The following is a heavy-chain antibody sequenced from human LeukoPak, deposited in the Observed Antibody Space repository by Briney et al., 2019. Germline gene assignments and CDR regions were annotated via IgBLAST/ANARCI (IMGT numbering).Heavy chain of an antibody. J-gene: IGHJ1*01. CDR2: IYHSGST. CDR3: ASALLPWAEYFQH. Sequence: SETLSLTCTVSGGSISSSTYYWGWIRQPPGKGLEWIGSIYHSGSTYYNPSLKSRVTISMDTSKNQFSLNLSSVTAADTAVYYCASALLPWAEYFQHWGQGTLVTVSS. D-gene: IGHD2-15*01. V-gene: IGHV4-39*07. CDR1: GGSISSSTYY.